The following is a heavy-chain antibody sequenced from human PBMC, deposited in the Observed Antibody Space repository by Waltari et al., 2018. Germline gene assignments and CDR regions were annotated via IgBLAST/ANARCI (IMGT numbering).Heavy chain of an antibody. V-gene: IGHV4-34*01. CDR2: INHSGST. J-gene: IGHJ6*03. CDR1: GGSFSGYY. Sequence: QVQLQQWGAGLLKPSETLSLTCAVYGGSFSGYYWSWIRQPPGKGREWIGEINHSGSTNSNPSLKSRVTISVDTSKNQFSLKLSSVTAADTAVYYCARGRRDYYYYYYMDVWGKGTTVTISS. CDR3: ARGRRDYYYYYYMDV.